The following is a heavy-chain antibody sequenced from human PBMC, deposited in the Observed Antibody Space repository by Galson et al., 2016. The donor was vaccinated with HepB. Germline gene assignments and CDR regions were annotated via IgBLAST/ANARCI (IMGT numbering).Heavy chain of an antibody. J-gene: IGHJ3*02. V-gene: IGHV1-8*01. D-gene: IGHD1-1*01. Sequence: SCKASGYTFTSYDIHWVRQAPGQGLEWMGWKNPNSGYTGYAQKFQGRVTMTRNTSISTVFMELSSLRSEDTAVYYCARNTPGHDAFDIWGQGTMVTVSS. CDR1: GYTFTSYD. CDR2: KNPNSGYT. CDR3: ARNTPGHDAFDI.